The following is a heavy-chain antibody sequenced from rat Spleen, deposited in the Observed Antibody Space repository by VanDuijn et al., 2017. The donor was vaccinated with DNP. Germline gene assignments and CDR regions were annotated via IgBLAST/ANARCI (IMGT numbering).Heavy chain of an antibody. V-gene: IGHV5-20*01. J-gene: IGHJ2*01. D-gene: IGHD1-10*01. CDR1: GFTFSDYY. Sequence: EVQLVESGGGLVQPGGSLKLSCAASGFTFSDYYMAWVRQAPTTGLEWVTAILFDGSRTYYRDSVKGRFTISRDNAENTVCLQMNSLRSEDTATYYCTKDRFITTRFDYWGQGVMVTVSS. CDR3: TKDRFITTRFDY. CDR2: ILFDGSRT.